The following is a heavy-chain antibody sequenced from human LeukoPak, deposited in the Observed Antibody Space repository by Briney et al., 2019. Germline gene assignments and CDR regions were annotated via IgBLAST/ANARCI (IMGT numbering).Heavy chain of an antibody. CDR3: AKFCSSTSCSNYYYYGMDV. CDR1: GFTFSSYG. CDR2: IWYDGSNK. V-gene: IGHV3-30*02. Sequence: GGSLRLSCAASGFTFSSYGMHWVRQAPGKGLEWVAVIWYDGSNKYYADSVKGRFTISRDNSKNTLYLQMNSLRAEDTAVYYCAKFCSSTSCSNYYYYGMDVWGQGTTVTVSS. D-gene: IGHD2-2*01. J-gene: IGHJ6*02.